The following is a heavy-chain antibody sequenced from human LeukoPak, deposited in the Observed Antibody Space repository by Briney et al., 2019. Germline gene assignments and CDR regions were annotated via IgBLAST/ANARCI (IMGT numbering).Heavy chain of an antibody. CDR3: ARRSFADASGMDA. V-gene: IGHV5-51*01. J-gene: IGHJ6*03. D-gene: IGHD1-26*01. CDR2: IRPDTSEI. Sequence: GESLKISCKGFGYTFTNYWIAWVRQMPRKGLEWMGMIRPDTSEIRYSPSFQGQVTISGDRSISTAYLQWSSLRGSDTAIYYCARRSFADASGMDAWGRGTTVTVSS. CDR1: GYTFTNYW.